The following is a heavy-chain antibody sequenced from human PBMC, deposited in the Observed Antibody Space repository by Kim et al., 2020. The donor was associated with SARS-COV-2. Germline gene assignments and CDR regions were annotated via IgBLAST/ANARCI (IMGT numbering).Heavy chain of an antibody. D-gene: IGHD4-17*01. CDR1: DGPVSSYS. J-gene: IGHJ4*02. CDR3: ASYEEYGDYQEDH. V-gene: IGHV4-59*02. CDR2: FYFSGTT. Sequence: SETLSLTCSVSDGPVSSYSWSWIRQSPGKGLEWIGYFYFSGTTVYNPSLQNRVTISADTSKNQFSLNLTAVTAAESALYFGASYEEYGDYQEDHWGQG.